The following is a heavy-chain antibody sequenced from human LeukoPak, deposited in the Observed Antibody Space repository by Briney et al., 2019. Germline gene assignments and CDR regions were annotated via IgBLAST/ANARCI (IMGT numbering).Heavy chain of an antibody. V-gene: IGHV4-4*07. Sequence: SETLSLTCTVSGGSIGSYYWGWMRQFAGNGLEWIGRIYNSGTTHYNPSLKSRVTISVDTSKNQISLKLTSVTAADTAVYYCASDGGRSNLAVLWGQGTLVTVSS. CDR3: ASDGGRSNLAVL. J-gene: IGHJ4*02. CDR2: IYNSGTT. CDR1: GGSIGSYY. D-gene: IGHD6-19*01.